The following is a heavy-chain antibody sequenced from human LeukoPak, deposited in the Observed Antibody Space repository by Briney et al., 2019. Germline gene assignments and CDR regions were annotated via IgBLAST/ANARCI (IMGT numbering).Heavy chain of an antibody. D-gene: IGHD1-26*01. J-gene: IGHJ4*02. CDR3: AKKTGIVGALI. CDR2: ISGSGGST. CDR1: GFTFSSYA. V-gene: IGHV3-23*01. Sequence: GGSLRLSFAASGFTFSSYAMSWVRQAPGKGLEWVSAISGSGGSTYYADSVKGRFTISRDNSKNTLYLQMNSLRAEDTAVYYCAKKTGIVGALIWGQGTLVTVSS.